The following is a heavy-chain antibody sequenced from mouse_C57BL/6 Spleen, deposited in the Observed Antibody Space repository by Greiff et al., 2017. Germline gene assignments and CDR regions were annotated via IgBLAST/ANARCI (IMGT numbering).Heavy chain of an antibody. J-gene: IGHJ2*01. CDR3: AREATTVVAPYYFDY. CDR2: IYPRSGNT. Sequence: QVQLKQSGAELARPGASVKLSCKASGYTFTGYGISWVKQRTGQGLEWIGEIYPRSGNTYYNEKFKGKATLTADKSSSTAYMELRSLTSEDSAVYFCAREATTVVAPYYFDYWGQGTTLTVSS. V-gene: IGHV1-81*01. D-gene: IGHD1-1*01. CDR1: GYTFTGYG.